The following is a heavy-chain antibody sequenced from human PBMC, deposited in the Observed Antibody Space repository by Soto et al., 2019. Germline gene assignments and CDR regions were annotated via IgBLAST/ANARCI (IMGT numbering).Heavy chain of an antibody. V-gene: IGHV3-21*01. J-gene: IGHJ6*02. CDR2: ISSSSNYI. CDR1: GFTFSSYS. CDR3: ARDNKVDYYGMDV. Sequence: EVQLVESGGGLVKPAGSLRLSCAASGFTFSSYSMNWVRQAPGKGLEWVSSISSSSNYIYYADSVKGRFTISRDNAKNSLYLQMSRLRAEDTAVYYCARDNKVDYYGMDVWGQGTTVTVSS.